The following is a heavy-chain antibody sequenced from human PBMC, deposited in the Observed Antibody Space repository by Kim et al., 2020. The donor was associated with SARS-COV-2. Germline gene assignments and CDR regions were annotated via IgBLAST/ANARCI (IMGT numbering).Heavy chain of an antibody. V-gene: IGHV4-34*01. Sequence: SETLSLTCAVYGGSFSGYYWSWIRQPPGKGLEWIGEINHSGSTNYNPSLKSRVTISVDTSKNQFSLKLSSVTAADTAVYYCARWLYYDYVWGSYRRSYFDYWGQGTLVTVSS. CDR2: INHSGST. D-gene: IGHD3-16*02. J-gene: IGHJ4*02. CDR1: GGSFSGYY. CDR3: ARWLYYDYVWGSYRRSYFDY.